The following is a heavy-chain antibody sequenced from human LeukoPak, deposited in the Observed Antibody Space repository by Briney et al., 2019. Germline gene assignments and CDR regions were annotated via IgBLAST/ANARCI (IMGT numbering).Heavy chain of an antibody. Sequence: GGSLRLSCAASGFIFSNYGMHWVRQAPGKGLEWVAVISYDGSYKYYVDSVKGRFTISRDNSKNTPFLQMNSLRAEDTAVYYCAKGQRRHVDIVATIPFDYWGQGTLVTVSS. CDR2: ISYDGSYK. CDR1: GFIFSNYG. V-gene: IGHV3-30*18. D-gene: IGHD5-12*01. CDR3: AKGQRRHVDIVATIPFDY. J-gene: IGHJ4*02.